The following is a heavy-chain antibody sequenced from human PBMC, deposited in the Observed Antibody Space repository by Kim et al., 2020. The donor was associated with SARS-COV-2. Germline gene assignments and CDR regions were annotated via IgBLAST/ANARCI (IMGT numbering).Heavy chain of an antibody. CDR3: ARRSAGAGWFDP. J-gene: IGHJ5*02. V-gene: IGHV4-59*08. Sequence: TYSPTLKSRVTISVDTSKTQVSLKLSSVTAADTAVYYCARRSAGAGWFDPWGQGTLVTVSS. D-gene: IGHD3-10*01.